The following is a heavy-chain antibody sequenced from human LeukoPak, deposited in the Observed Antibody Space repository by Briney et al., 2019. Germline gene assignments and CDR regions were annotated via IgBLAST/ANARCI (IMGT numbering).Heavy chain of an antibody. D-gene: IGHD2-2*01. Sequence: SVKVSCKASGYTFTSYGINWVRQAPGQGLEWMGGIIPIFGTANYAQKFQGRVTITTDESTSTAYMELSSLRSEDTAVYYCARVGDCSSTSCPFFDYWGQGTLVTVSS. CDR3: ARVGDCSSTSCPFFDY. V-gene: IGHV1-69*05. J-gene: IGHJ4*02. CDR1: GYTFTSYG. CDR2: IIPIFGTA.